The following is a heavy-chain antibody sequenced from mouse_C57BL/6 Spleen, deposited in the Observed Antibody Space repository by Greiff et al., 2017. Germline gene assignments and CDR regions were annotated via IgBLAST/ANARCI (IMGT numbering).Heavy chain of an antibody. J-gene: IGHJ4*01. D-gene: IGHD2-1*01. CDR2: IDPSDSYT. V-gene: IGHV1-69*01. Sequence: VQLQQPGAELVMPGASVKLSCKASGYTFTSYWMHWVKQRPGQGLEWIGEIDPSDSYTNYNQKFKGKSTLTVDKSSSTAYMHLSSLTSEDSAVYYCARSRSTIPMDYWGQGTSVTVSS. CDR1: GYTFTSYW. CDR3: ARSRSTIPMDY.